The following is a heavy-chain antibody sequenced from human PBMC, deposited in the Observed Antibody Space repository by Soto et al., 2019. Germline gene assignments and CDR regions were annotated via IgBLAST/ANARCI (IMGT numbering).Heavy chain of an antibody. D-gene: IGHD3-16*01. CDR3: AAVSLYVYCVGP. CDR1: GVTFTRSA. V-gene: IGHV1-58*01. CDR2: IVVGSSNT. Sequence: SVKVSCMASGVTFTRSAVEWVRQARGQRLEWIGWIVVGSSNTNYAQKFRGRVTITRDMSTRTAYREQSSLRSDDTAVNYCAAVSLYVYCVGPRGQGTLGIVPS. J-gene: IGHJ5*02.